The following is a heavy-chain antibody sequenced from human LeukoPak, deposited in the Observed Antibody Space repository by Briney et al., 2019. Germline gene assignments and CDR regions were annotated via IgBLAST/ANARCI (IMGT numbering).Heavy chain of an antibody. D-gene: IGHD2-15*01. Sequence: PGGSLRLSCAASGFTFSSYGMHWVRQAPGKGLEWVAVISYDGSNKYYADSVKGRFTISRDNSKNTLYLQMNSLRAEDTAVYYCAKAPGSEDAFDIWGQGTMVTVSS. CDR1: GFTFSSYG. CDR3: AKAPGSEDAFDI. CDR2: ISYDGSNK. J-gene: IGHJ3*02. V-gene: IGHV3-30*18.